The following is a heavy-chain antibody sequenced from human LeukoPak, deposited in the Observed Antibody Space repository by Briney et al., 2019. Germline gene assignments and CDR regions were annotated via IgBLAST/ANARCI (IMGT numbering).Heavy chain of an antibody. V-gene: IGHV3-23*01. CDR2: ISGSGGST. Sequence: TGGSLRLSCAASGFTFSSYAMSWVRQAPGKGLEWVSAISGSGGSTYYADSVKGRFTISRDNSKNTLYLQMNSLRAEDTAVYYCVTEGYGYGHHSFDIWGQGTVVSVSS. CDR3: VTEGYGYGHHSFDI. CDR1: GFTFSSYA. D-gene: IGHD5-18*01. J-gene: IGHJ3*02.